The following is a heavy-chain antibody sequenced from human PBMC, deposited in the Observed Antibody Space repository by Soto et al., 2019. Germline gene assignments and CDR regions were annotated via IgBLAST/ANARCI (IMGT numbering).Heavy chain of an antibody. CDR2: IYYSGST. CDR1: GGSISSYY. Sequence: SETLSLTCTVSGGSISSYYWSWIRQPPGKGLEWIGYIYYSGSTNYNPSLKSRVTISVDTSKNQFSLKLSSVTAADTAVYYCARVNRAYDYGSRRPPIDAFDIWGQGTMVTVSS. D-gene: IGHD4-17*01. CDR3: ARVNRAYDYGSRRPPIDAFDI. V-gene: IGHV4-59*01. J-gene: IGHJ3*02.